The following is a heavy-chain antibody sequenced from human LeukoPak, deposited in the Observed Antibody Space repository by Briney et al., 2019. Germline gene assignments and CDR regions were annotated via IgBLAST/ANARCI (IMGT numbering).Heavy chain of an antibody. CDR1: GGSISSYY. CDR2: IYYSGST. CDR3: ARHIAAAGPAHDAFDI. J-gene: IGHJ3*02. Sequence: PSQTLSLTCTVSGGSISSYYWSWIRQPPGKGLEWIGYIYYSGSTNYNPSLKSRVTISVDTSKNQFSLKLSSVTAADTAVYYCARHIAAAGPAHDAFDIWGQGTMVTVSS. D-gene: IGHD6-13*01. V-gene: IGHV4-59*08.